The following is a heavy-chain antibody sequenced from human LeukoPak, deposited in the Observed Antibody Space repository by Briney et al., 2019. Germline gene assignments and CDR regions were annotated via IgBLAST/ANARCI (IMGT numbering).Heavy chain of an antibody. CDR1: GYTFTGYY. Sequence: ASVKVSCKASGYTFTGYYMHWVRQAPGQGLEWMGWINPNRGGTNYAQKFQGRVTMTRDTSISTAYMELSRLRSDDTAVYYCARVMITFGGVIAPHFDYWGQGTLVTVSS. CDR2: INPNRGGT. CDR3: ARVMITFGGVIAPHFDY. J-gene: IGHJ4*02. D-gene: IGHD3-16*02. V-gene: IGHV1-2*02.